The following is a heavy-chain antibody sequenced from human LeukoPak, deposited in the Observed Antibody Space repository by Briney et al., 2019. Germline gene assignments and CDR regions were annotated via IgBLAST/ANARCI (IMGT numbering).Heavy chain of an antibody. D-gene: IGHD6-13*01. J-gene: IGHJ3*01. CDR3: ARGESYRSRQAESLDF. Sequence: SETLSLTCTVSRGSMSDDIYYWTWVRQVPERGLEWIGNIHYSGSTSYNPSLESRISISVATSRNQFSLRLRSVGVAATALYYCARGESYRSRQAESLDFWGQGKMVPV. CDR2: IHYSGST. V-gene: IGHV4-31*03. CDR1: RGSMSDDIYY.